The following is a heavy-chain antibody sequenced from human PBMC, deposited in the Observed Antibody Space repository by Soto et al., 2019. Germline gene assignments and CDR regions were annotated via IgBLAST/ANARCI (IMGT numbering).Heavy chain of an antibody. Sequence: GGSLRLSCAASGFTFSDAAMHWVRQASGKGLEWVGRIRSKADSYATAYAASVKGRFTISRDDSKNTAYLQMNSLKTEDTALYYCTRHFSGDWNWFDPWGQGTLVTVSS. V-gene: IGHV3-73*01. J-gene: IGHJ5*02. CDR1: GFTFSDAA. D-gene: IGHD7-27*01. CDR3: TRHFSGDWNWFDP. CDR2: IRSKADSYAT.